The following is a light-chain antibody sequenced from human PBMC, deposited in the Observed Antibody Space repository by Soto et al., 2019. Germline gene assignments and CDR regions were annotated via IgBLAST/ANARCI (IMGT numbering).Light chain of an antibody. CDR3: HAWGTGVSVV. CDR1: SGHSSSG. Sequence: QPVLTQSPSVSASLGASVTLTCTLSSGHSSSGIAWHQQQPETGPPYLIKLNGDGSHNKGDSIPYRCSDSSSGAERYLTVSSPEYEDEADCHSHAWGTGVSVVFGGGTQLTVL. V-gene: IGLV4-69*01. J-gene: IGLJ2*01. CDR2: LNGDGSH.